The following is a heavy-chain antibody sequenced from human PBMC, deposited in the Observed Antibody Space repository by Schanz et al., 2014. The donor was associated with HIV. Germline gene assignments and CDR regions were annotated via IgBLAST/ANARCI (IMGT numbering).Heavy chain of an antibody. D-gene: IGHD2-2*01. V-gene: IGHV1-2*02. CDR1: GYTFTSYS. Sequence: QVQLVQSGAEVKKPGASVKVSCKASGYTFTSYSVHWVRQAPGQGPEWMGWINPNSGGSKFAQKFQGRVTLTTDTSINTAYMEMTRLTSHDTAVYYCARLGPIVVVPGPLAWYFDLWGRGTLVTVSS. J-gene: IGHJ2*01. CDR2: INPNSGGS. CDR3: ARLGPIVVVPGPLAWYFDL.